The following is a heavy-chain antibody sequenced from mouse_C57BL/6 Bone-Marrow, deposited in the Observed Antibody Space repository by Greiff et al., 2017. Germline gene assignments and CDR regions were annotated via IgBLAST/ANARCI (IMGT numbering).Heavy chain of an antibody. J-gene: IGHJ3*01. Sequence: EVQLQQSGAELVKPGASVKLSCTASGFNINDYYMHWVKQRTEKGLEWIGRIDPEDGETKYAPKVQGKATITADTSSNTAYLQHSSLTSDDTAVYYCAPTPIFYDDGWFAYWGQGTLVTGSA. CDR1: GFNINDYY. D-gene: IGHD2-4*01. V-gene: IGHV14-2*01. CDR2: IDPEDGET. CDR3: APTPIFYDDGWFAY.